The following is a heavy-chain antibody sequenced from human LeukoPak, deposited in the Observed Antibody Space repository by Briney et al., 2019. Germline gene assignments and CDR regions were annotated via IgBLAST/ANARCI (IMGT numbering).Heavy chain of an antibody. D-gene: IGHD2-2*01. CDR3: AAVGIGYCSSTSCYSNYFDY. Sequence: ASVKVSCKASGFTFTSSAVQWVRQARGQRLEWIGWIVVGSGNTNYAQKFQERVTITRDMSTSTAYMELSSLRSEDTAVYYCAAVGIGYCSSTSCYSNYFDYWGQGTLVTVSS. CDR1: GFTFTSSA. V-gene: IGHV1-58*01. J-gene: IGHJ4*02. CDR2: IVVGSGNT.